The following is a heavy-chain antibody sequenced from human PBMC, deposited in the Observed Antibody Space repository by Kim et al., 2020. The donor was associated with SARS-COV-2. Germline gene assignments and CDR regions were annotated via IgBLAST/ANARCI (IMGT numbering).Heavy chain of an antibody. CDR3: ARQGVYYYDREEWDFDY. Sequence: GESLKISCKGSGYSFTSYWIGWVRQMPGKGLEWMGIIYPGDSDTRYSPSFQGQVTISADKSISTAYLQWSSLKASDTAMYYCARQGVYYYDREEWDFDYWGQGTLVTVSS. CDR2: IYPGDSDT. CDR1: GYSFTSYW. J-gene: IGHJ4*02. V-gene: IGHV5-51*01. D-gene: IGHD3-22*01.